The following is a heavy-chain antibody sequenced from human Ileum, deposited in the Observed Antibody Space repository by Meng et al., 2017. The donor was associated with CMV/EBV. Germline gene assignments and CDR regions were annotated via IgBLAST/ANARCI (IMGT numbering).Heavy chain of an antibody. CDR3: AREGVGDSLLY. J-gene: IGHJ4*02. V-gene: IGHV4-4*02. CDR2: IHHSGGT. Sequence: CDVSGDSIRSSIWWIWVRQPPGKGLEWIGEIHHSGGTHYNPSLKSRVTISLDKSKNQFSLNLNSVTAADTAVYYCAREGVGDSLLYWGQGTLVTVSS. CDR1: GDSIRSSIW. D-gene: IGHD4-17*01.